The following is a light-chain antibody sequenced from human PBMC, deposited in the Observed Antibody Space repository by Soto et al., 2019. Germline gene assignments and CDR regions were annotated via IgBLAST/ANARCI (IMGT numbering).Light chain of an antibody. CDR1: QNISSW. J-gene: IGKJ4*01. CDR2: KAS. CDR3: LQYDSYPLT. Sequence: DIQMTQSPSTLSASVGDRVIITCRASQNISSWLAWHQQKPGRAPKVLIYKASTLESGVPSRYSGSGSGTEFTLTISSLQPDDSDTYYCLQYDSYPLTFGGGTNVEIK. V-gene: IGKV1-5*03.